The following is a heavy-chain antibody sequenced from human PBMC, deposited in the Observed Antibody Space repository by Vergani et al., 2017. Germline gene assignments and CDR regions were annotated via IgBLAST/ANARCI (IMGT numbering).Heavy chain of an antibody. CDR2: IYSGGST. CDR3: AKDERYYDILTGYYNY. V-gene: IGHV3-53*02. Sequence: EVQLVETGGGLIQPGGSLRLSCAASGFTVSSNYMSWVRQAPGKGLEWVSVIYSGGSTYYADSVKGRFTISRDNSKNTLHLQMNSLRAEDTAVYYCAKDERYYDILTGYYNYWGQGILVTVSS. J-gene: IGHJ4*02. D-gene: IGHD3-9*01. CDR1: GFTVSSNY.